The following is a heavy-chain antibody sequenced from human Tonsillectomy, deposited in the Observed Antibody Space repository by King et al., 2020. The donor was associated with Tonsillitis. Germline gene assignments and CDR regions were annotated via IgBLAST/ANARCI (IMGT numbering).Heavy chain of an antibody. CDR3: ARDNGRGVPYYFDY. Sequence: QLVQSGAEVKKPGSSVKVSCKASGGTFSNYVINWVRQAPGQGLEWMGGIIPIFGPANYAQKFQGRVTITADKSSSTAYMALSSLRPEDTAVYYCARDNGRGVPYYFDYWGQGTLVTVSS. V-gene: IGHV1-69*14. D-gene: IGHD5-12*01. CDR1: GGTFSNYV. CDR2: IIPIFGPA. J-gene: IGHJ4*02.